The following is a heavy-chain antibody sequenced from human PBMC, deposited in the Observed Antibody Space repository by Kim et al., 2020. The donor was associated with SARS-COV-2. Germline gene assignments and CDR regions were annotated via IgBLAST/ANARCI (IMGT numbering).Heavy chain of an antibody. V-gene: IGHV3-21*01. D-gene: IGHD4-17*01. CDR2: ISSSSSYI. CDR3: ARDSYGDYSFDY. J-gene: IGHJ4*02. CDR1: GFTFTSYS. Sequence: GGSLRLSCAASGFTFTSYSMNWVRQAPGKGLEWVSSISSSSSYIYYADSVKGRFTISRDNAKNSLYLQMNSLRAEDTAVYYCARDSYGDYSFDYWGQGNLVTVSS.